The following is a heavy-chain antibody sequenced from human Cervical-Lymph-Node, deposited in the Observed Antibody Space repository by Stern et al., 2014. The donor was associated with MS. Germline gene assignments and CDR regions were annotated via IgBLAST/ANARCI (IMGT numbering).Heavy chain of an antibody. Sequence: QLQLQESGPGLVKPSETLSLTCTVSGGSISNYYWGWIRQPPGKGLEYIGYINDIGSTSYNTSLKSRVTISVDTSKNQFSLKLRSVSAADTAVYYCARRNINSGLDYWGQGTLVTVSS. CDR2: INDIGST. V-gene: IGHV4-59*08. CDR3: ARRNINSGLDY. D-gene: IGHD6-19*01. J-gene: IGHJ4*02. CDR1: GGSISNYY.